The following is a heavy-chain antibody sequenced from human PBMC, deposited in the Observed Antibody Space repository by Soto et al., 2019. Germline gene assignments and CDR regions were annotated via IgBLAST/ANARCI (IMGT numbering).Heavy chain of an antibody. Sequence: SETLSLTCAVYGGSFSGYYWSWIRQPPGKGLEWIGEINHSGSTNYNPSLKSRVTISVDTSKNQFSLKLSSVTAADTAVYYCAREGRSSGFDYWGQGTLVTVSS. D-gene: IGHD6-6*01. V-gene: IGHV4-34*01. J-gene: IGHJ4*02. CDR2: INHSGST. CDR3: AREGRSSGFDY. CDR1: GGSFSGYY.